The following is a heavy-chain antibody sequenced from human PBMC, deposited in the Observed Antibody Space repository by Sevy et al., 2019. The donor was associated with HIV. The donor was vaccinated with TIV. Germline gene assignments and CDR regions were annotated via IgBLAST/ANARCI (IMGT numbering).Heavy chain of an antibody. V-gene: IGHV3-11*05. D-gene: IGHD3-22*01. CDR3: ARVSVYYYDSSGYYTTGNAFDI. J-gene: IGHJ3*02. CDR1: GFTFSDYY. Sequence: GGSLRLSCAASGFTFSDYYMSWIRQAPGKGLEWVSYMSSGTSYTNYADSVKGRFTISRDNSKNTLYLQMNSLRAEDTAFYYCARVSVYYYDSSGYYTTGNAFDIWGQGTMVTVSS. CDR2: MSSGTSYT.